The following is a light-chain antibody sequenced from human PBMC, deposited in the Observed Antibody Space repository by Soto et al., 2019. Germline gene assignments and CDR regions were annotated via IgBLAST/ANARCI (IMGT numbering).Light chain of an antibody. CDR1: SGHSSYA. CDR3: QTWGTGFQF. CDR2: LNTDGSH. Sequence: LVLTQSPSASASLGASVKLTCTLSSGHSSYAIAWHQKQPGKGPRYLMDLNTDGSHTKGDGIPDRFSGSSSGADRYLIISSLQSEDEADYYCQTWGTGFQFFGGGTKLTVL. V-gene: IGLV4-69*01. J-gene: IGLJ2*01.